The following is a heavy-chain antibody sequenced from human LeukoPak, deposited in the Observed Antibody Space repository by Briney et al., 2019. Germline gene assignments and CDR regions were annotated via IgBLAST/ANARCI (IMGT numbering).Heavy chain of an antibody. J-gene: IGHJ6*02. V-gene: IGHV3-66*01. Sequence: GGSLRLSCAASGFTVSSNDMNWVRQAPGKGLEWVSVIYSGGSTFSVDSVKGRFTISRDNSKNTLYLQMNSLRAEDTALYYCARGAGAYNYYAMDVWGQGTTVTVSS. CDR1: GFTVSSND. CDR2: IYSGGST. D-gene: IGHD6-19*01. CDR3: ARGAGAYNYYAMDV.